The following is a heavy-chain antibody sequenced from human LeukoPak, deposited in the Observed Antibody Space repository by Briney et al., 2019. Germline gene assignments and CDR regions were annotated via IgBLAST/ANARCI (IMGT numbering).Heavy chain of an antibody. J-gene: IGHJ4*02. CDR2: ISAYNGNT. CDR1: GYTFTNYA. D-gene: IGHD1-26*01. Sequence: GASVKVSCKASGYTFTNYAMHWVRQAPGQGLEWMGWISAYNGNTNYAQKLQGRVTMTTDTSTSTAYMELRSLRSDDTAVYYCARVPIVGATQPHDYWGQGTLVTVSS. CDR3: ARVPIVGATQPHDY. V-gene: IGHV1-18*01.